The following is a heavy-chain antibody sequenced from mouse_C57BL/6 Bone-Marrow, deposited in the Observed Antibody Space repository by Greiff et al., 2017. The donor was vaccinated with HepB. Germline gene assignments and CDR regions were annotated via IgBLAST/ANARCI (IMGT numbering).Heavy chain of an antibody. CDR3: ARGGGLRRDWFAY. J-gene: IGHJ3*01. CDR2: IYPGDGDT. D-gene: IGHD2-4*01. CDR1: GYAFSSYW. V-gene: IGHV1-80*01. Sequence: VQLQQSGAELVKPGASVKISCKASGYAFSSYWMNWVKQRPGKGLEWIGQIYPGDGDTNYNGKFKGKATLTADKSSSTAYMQRSSLTSEDSAVYFCARGGGLRRDWFAYWGQGTLVTVSA.